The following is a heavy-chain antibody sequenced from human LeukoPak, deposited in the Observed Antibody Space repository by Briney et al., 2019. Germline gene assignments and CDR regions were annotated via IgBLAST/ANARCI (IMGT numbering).Heavy chain of an antibody. V-gene: IGHV3-23*01. Sequence: GGSLRLSCAASGFTFSSYAMSWVRQAPGKGLEWVSAISGSGGSTYYADSVKGRFTISRDNAKNSLYLQMNSLRAEDTAVYYCARERIGGKVNSAPGQYFVYWGQGTLVTVSS. CDR2: ISGSGGST. CDR1: GFTFSSYA. D-gene: IGHD1-26*01. CDR3: ARERIGGKVNSAPGQYFVY. J-gene: IGHJ4*02.